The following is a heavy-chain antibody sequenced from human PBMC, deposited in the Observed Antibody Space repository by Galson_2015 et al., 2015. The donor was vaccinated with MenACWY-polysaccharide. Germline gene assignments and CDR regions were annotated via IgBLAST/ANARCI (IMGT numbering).Heavy chain of an antibody. CDR1: GGSISSYY. CDR2: IYYSGST. CDR3: ASLLYCSSTSCYIPYDNWFDP. D-gene: IGHD2-2*02. Sequence: TLSLTCTVSGGSISSYYWSWIRQPAGKGLEWIGYIYYSGSTNYNPSLKSRVTISVDTSKNQFSLKLSSVTAADTAVYYCASLLYCSSTSCYIPYDNWFDPWGQGTLVTVSS. V-gene: IGHV4-59*08. J-gene: IGHJ5*02.